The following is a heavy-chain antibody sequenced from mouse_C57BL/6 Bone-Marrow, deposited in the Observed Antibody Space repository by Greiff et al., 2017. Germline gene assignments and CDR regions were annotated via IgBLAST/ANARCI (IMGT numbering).Heavy chain of an antibody. CDR3: ARDAGGSSFYWYFDV. CDR1: GFTFSDFY. D-gene: IGHD1-1*01. Sequence: EVKLVESGGGLVQSGRSLRLSCATSGFTFSDFYMEWVRQAPGKGLEWIAASRNKANDYTTEYSASVKGRFIVSRDTSQSILYLQMNALRAEDTAIYYCARDAGGSSFYWYFDVWGTGTTVTVSS. J-gene: IGHJ1*03. CDR2: SRNKANDYTT. V-gene: IGHV7-1*01.